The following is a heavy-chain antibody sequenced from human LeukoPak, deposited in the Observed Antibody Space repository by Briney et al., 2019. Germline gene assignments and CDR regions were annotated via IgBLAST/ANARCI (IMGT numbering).Heavy chain of an antibody. CDR2: ISAYNGNT. V-gene: IGHV1-18*01. CDR3: ARDLGITSAYYYYHMDV. Sequence: ASVKVSCKASGYTFTSYGISWVRQAPGQGLEWMGWISAYNGNTNYAQKLQGRVTMTTDTTTSTAYMELRSLRSDDTAVYYCARDLGITSAYYYYHMDVWGKGTTVTVSS. D-gene: IGHD1-14*01. CDR1: GYTFTSYG. J-gene: IGHJ6*03.